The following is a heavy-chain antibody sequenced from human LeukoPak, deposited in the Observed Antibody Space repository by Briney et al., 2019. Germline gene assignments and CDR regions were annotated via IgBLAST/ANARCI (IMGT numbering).Heavy chain of an antibody. CDR1: GYTFTRYG. CDR2: ISAYNGYT. CDR3: ARASTHRYNLKSGQVNDAFDI. J-gene: IGHJ3*02. V-gene: IGHV1-18*01. D-gene: IGHD1-14*01. Sequence: GASVKVSCQASGYTFTRYGINWVRQAPGQGLEWMGRISAYNGYTNYAQKFQGRVTMTTDTSTSTAYMELRSLRSDDTAVYYCARASTHRYNLKSGQVNDAFDIWGQGTMVTVSS.